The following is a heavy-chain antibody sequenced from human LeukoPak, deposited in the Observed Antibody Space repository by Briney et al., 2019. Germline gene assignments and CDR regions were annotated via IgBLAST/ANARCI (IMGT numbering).Heavy chain of an antibody. CDR2: ISGSGGST. CDR1: RFTLSSLP. Sequence: PGGALRLSCAASRFTLSSLPMSWVRHALGKGREWVSAISGSGGSTYSAHSVKGRFTISRDNSNNTLYLQMNSLTAEDTAVYYGAKGAHEYDSSGYYWGFDPWGQGTLVTVSS. CDR3: AKGAHEYDSSGYYWGFDP. D-gene: IGHD3-22*01. J-gene: IGHJ5*02. V-gene: IGHV3-23*01.